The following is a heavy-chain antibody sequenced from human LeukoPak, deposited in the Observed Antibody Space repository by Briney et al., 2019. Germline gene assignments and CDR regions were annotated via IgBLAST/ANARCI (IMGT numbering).Heavy chain of an antibody. Sequence: GGSLRLSCAASGFTFSSYSMNWVRQAPGKGLEWVSHITSSSNIYYADSVKGRFTISRDNAKNSLYLQMNSLRPEDTAVYYCARDEFSSGWYGPVYFDYWGQGTLVTVSS. V-gene: IGHV3-21*05. J-gene: IGHJ4*02. CDR2: ITSSSNI. D-gene: IGHD6-19*01. CDR1: GFTFSSYS. CDR3: ARDEFSSGWYGPVYFDY.